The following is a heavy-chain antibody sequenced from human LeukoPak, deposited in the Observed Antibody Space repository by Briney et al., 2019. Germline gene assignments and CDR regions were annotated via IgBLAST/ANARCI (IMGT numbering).Heavy chain of an antibody. Sequence: PGGSLRLSCAASGFTFSSYAMHWVRQAPGKGLEWVAVISYDGSNKYYADSVKGRFTISRDNSKNTLYLQMNSLRAEDTAVYYCVRADKLPLGYFDLWGRGTLVTVSS. CDR3: VRADKLPLGYFDL. V-gene: IGHV3-30*04. CDR1: GFTFSSYA. J-gene: IGHJ2*01. CDR2: ISYDGSNK.